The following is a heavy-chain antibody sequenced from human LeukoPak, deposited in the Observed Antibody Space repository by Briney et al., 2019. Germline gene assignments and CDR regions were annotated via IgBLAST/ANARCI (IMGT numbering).Heavy chain of an antibody. CDR2: IWTDGVT. J-gene: IGHJ4*02. CDR3: AGIYDSGSYLFDY. V-gene: IGHV4-61*02. D-gene: IGHD3-10*01. Sequence: SQTLSLTCTVSGDSISSGNYYWSWIRQPAGKGLEWIGRIWTDGVTSYKPSLKSRVTISVDTSKNQFSLKLGSVTAADTAIYYCAGIYDSGSYLFDYWGQGTLVTVSS. CDR1: GDSISSGNYY.